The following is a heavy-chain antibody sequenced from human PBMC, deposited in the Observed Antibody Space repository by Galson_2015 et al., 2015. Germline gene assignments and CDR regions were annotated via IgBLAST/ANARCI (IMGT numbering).Heavy chain of an antibody. J-gene: IGHJ3*02. CDR3: TTLAAIDI. V-gene: IGHV3-15*01. CDR2: IKSKGEGGTT. Sequence: SLRLSCAASGFTFSDAWMSWVRQAPGKGLEWVGRIKSKGEGGTTDYAAPVKGRFTISRDDSKSTLYLHMNSLKTEDTAVYFCTTLAAIDIWGQGTMVTVSS. CDR1: GFTFSDAW.